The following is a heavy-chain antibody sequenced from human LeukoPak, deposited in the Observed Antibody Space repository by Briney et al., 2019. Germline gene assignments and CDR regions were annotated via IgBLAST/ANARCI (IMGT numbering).Heavy chain of an antibody. Sequence: SVKVSCKVSGGTFSSYAISWVRQAPGQGLEWMGGIIPIFGTANYAQKFQGRVTITADESTSTAYMELSSLRSEDTAVYYCARDLEVNSRGYDSDWGQGTLVTVSS. V-gene: IGHV1-69*13. D-gene: IGHD5-12*01. CDR2: IIPIFGTA. J-gene: IGHJ4*02. CDR1: GGTFSSYA. CDR3: ARDLEVNSRGYDSD.